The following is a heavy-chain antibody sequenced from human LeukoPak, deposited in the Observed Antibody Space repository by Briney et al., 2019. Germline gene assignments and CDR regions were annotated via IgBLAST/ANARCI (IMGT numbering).Heavy chain of an antibody. CDR2: IYYSGST. Sequence: SETLSLTCTVSGGSISSYYWSWIRQPPGKGLEWIGYIYYSGSTNYNPSLKSRVTISVDTSKNQLSLKLSSVTAADTAVYYCARVLYYDFWSGPYYFDYWGQGTLVTVSS. V-gene: IGHV4-59*01. CDR3: ARVLYYDFWSGPYYFDY. D-gene: IGHD3-3*01. CDR1: GGSISSYY. J-gene: IGHJ4*02.